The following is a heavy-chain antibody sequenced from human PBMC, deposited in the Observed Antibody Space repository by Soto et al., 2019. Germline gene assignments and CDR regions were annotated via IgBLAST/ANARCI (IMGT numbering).Heavy chain of an antibody. V-gene: IGHV1-18*01. J-gene: IGHJ4*02. Sequence: ASVKVSCKASGYTFTSYGISWVRQAPGQGLEWMGWISAYNGNTNYAQKLQGRVTMTTDRSTSKADMELRSLRSDDTAVYYCAGLAVFYDYIWGSYRYFDYWGQGTLVTVSS. CDR3: AGLAVFYDYIWGSYRYFDY. CDR1: GYTFTSYG. D-gene: IGHD3-16*02. CDR2: ISAYNGNT.